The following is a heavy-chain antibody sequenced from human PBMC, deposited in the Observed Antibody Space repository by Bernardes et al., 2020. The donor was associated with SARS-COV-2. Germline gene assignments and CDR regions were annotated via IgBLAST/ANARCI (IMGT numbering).Heavy chain of an antibody. D-gene: IGHD6-6*01. J-gene: IGHJ4*02. Sequence: ASVKDSCKTSGYNFIRNGISWVRQAPGQGREWMGWISVYNGNTYYGQKFQGRVTMTTDTSTSTAYMELRSLRSDDTAVYFCARESLTSYSFDYWGQGTLVTVSS. CDR2: ISVYNGNT. CDR1: GYNFIRNG. CDR3: ARESLTSYSFDY. V-gene: IGHV1-18*04.